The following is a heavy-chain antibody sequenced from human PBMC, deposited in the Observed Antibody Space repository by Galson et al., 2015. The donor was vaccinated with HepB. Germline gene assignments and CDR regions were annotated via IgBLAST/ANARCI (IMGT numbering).Heavy chain of an antibody. J-gene: IGHJ4*02. CDR3: ARVGKYDFWSGPLDY. Sequence: CKASGGTFSSYAISWVRQAPGQGLEWMGGIIPIFGTANYAQKFQGRVTITADESTSTAYMELSSLRSEDTAVYYCARVGKYDFWSGPLDYWGQGTLVTVSS. V-gene: IGHV1-69*01. CDR2: IIPIFGTA. D-gene: IGHD3-3*01. CDR1: GGTFSSYA.